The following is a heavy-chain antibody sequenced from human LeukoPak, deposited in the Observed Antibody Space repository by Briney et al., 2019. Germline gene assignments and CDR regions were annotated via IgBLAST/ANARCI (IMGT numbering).Heavy chain of an antibody. Sequence: ASVKVSCKASGYIFTNYAINWVRQAPGQGLEWMGWINTNTGNPTYAQGFTGRLVFSLDTSVRTAYLQISTLKAEDTAVYYCARGEEDGIEVHGHWGQGILVTVSS. CDR3: ARGEEDGIEVHGH. CDR2: INTNTGNP. J-gene: IGHJ4*02. V-gene: IGHV7-4-1*02. D-gene: IGHD3-22*01. CDR1: GYIFTNYA.